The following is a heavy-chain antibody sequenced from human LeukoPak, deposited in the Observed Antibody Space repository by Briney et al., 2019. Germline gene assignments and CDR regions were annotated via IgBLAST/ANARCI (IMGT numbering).Heavy chain of an antibody. CDR2: ISDSGGST. J-gene: IGHJ6*02. CDR1: GFPFSSYA. CDR3: VRGYSFGPYAMDV. D-gene: IGHD2-15*01. V-gene: IGHV3-64D*09. Sequence: QPAGALRLSCSASGFPFSSYAMHWVRQAPGKGLEYVSAISDSGGSTYYADSVKGRFTISRDNSKNTLDLQMSSLRAEDTAVYFCVRGYSFGPYAMDVWGQGTTVTVSS.